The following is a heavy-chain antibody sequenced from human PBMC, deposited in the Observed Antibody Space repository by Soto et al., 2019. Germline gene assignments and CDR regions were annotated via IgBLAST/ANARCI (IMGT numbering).Heavy chain of an antibody. D-gene: IGHD6-13*01. CDR3: AKGSYSSSWYVQHWFDP. V-gene: IGHV4-39*07. CDR1: GGSISSSSYY. Sequence: PSETLSLTCTVSGGSISSSSYYWGWIRQPPGKGLEWIGSIYYSGSTYYNPSLKSRVTISVDTSKNQFSLKLSSVTAADTAVYYCAKGSYSSSWYVQHWFDPWGQGTLVTVSS. J-gene: IGHJ5*02. CDR2: IYYSGST.